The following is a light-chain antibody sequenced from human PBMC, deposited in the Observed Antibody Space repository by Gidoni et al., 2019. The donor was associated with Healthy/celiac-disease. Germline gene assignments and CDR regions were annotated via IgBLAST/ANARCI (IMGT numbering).Light chain of an antibody. Sequence: IVLTQSPATLSLSPGERATLSCSASQRVSSYLAWYQQKPGQAPRLLIYDASNRATGIPARFSGSGCGTDFTLTISSLEPEDFAVYYCQQRSNWPGTFGQGTKLEIK. V-gene: IGKV3-11*01. J-gene: IGKJ2*02. CDR3: QQRSNWPGT. CDR2: DAS. CDR1: QRVSSY.